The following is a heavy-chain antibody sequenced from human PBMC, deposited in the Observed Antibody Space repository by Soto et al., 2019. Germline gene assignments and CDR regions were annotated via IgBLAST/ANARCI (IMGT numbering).Heavy chain of an antibody. Sequence: QVQLVESGGGVVQPGRSLRLSCAASGFTFSSYAMHWVRQAPGKGLEWVAVISYDGSNKYYADSVKGRFTISRDNSKNTLYLQMTSLRAEDTAVYYCARDTITMSSLRGVGGMDVWGQGTTVTVSS. CDR3: ARDTITMSSLRGVGGMDV. D-gene: IGHD3-10*02. CDR1: GFTFSSYA. J-gene: IGHJ6*02. V-gene: IGHV3-30-3*01. CDR2: ISYDGSNK.